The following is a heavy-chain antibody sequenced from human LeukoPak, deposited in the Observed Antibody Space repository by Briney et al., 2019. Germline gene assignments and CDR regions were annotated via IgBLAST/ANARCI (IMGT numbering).Heavy chain of an antibody. CDR3: ATGSVWSIAARKLYFDY. CDR2: IYSGGST. D-gene: IGHD6-6*01. V-gene: IGHV3-53*04. Sequence: GGSLRLSCAASGFTVSSNYMSWVRQAPGKGLEWVSVIYSGGSTYYADSVKGRFTISRHNSKNTLYLQMNSLRAEDTAVYYCATGSVWSIAARKLYFDYWGQGTLVTVSS. J-gene: IGHJ4*02. CDR1: GFTVSSNY.